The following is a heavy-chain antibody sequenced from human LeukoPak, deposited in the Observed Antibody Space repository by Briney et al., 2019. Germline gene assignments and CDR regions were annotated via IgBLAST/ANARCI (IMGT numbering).Heavy chain of an antibody. D-gene: IGHD3-10*01. CDR2: MNPNSGNT. J-gene: IGHJ5*02. CDR3: ARRPKIGNWFDP. CDR1: GYTFTSYD. V-gene: IGHV1-8*01. Sequence: GASVTVSCKASGYTFTSYDINWVRQATGQGLEWMGWMNPNSGNTGYAQKFQGRVTMTRNTSISTAYMELSSLRSEDTAVYYCARRPKIGNWFDPWGQGTLVTVSS.